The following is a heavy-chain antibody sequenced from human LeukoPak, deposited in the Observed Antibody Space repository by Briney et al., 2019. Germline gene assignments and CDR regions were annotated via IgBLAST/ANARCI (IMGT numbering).Heavy chain of an antibody. D-gene: IGHD3-9*01. Sequence: GGSLRLSCAASGFTFSSCAMSWVRQAPGKGLEWFSAISGSGGSTYYADSVKGRFTISRDNSKNTLYLQMNSLRAEDTAVYYCAKDLMYYDILTGYYNQDYYYGMDVWGQGTTVTVSS. J-gene: IGHJ6*02. CDR3: AKDLMYYDILTGYYNQDYYYGMDV. V-gene: IGHV3-23*01. CDR2: ISGSGGST. CDR1: GFTFSSCA.